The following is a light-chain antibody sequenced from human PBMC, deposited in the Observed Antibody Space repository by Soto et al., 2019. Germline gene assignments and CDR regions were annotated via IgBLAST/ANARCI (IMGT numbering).Light chain of an antibody. CDR1: QSIRTS. V-gene: IGKV1-5*03. CDR2: LAS. J-gene: IGKJ1*01. Sequence: GDRVTITCRASQSIRTSLAWYQQKPGKAPKLLIYLASYLESGVPARFSGSGSVTDFTLTISRLEPEDFAVYFCQQYGSSPRTFGQGTKVDIK. CDR3: QQYGSSPRT.